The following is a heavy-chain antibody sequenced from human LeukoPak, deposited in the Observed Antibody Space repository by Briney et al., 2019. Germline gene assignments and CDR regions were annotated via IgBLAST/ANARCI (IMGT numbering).Heavy chain of an antibody. CDR1: GFTFSSYS. CDR2: ISSSSSYI. Sequence: GGSLRLSCAASGFTFSSYSMNWVRQAPGKGLEWVSSISSSSSYIYYVDSEKGRFTISRDNAKNSLYLQMNSLRAEDTAVYYCARDRSTYYYDSSGQYYFDYWGQGTLVTVSS. D-gene: IGHD3-22*01. CDR3: ARDRSTYYYDSSGQYYFDY. V-gene: IGHV3-21*01. J-gene: IGHJ4*02.